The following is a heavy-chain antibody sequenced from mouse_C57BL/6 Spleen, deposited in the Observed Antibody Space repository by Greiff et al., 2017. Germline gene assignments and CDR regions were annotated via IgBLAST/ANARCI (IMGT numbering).Heavy chain of an antibody. CDR1: GYTFTSYC. CDR2: IYPGSGST. CDR3: AREGYGDLFAY. J-gene: IGHJ3*01. D-gene: IGHD2-13*01. Sequence: VQLQQPGAELVKPGASVKMSCKASGYTFTSYCITWVKQRPGQGLEWIGDIYPGSGSTNYNEKFKGKDTLTVDTSSSTAYMQLSSLTSEDSAVYDCAREGYGDLFAYWGQGTLVTVSA. V-gene: IGHV1-55*01.